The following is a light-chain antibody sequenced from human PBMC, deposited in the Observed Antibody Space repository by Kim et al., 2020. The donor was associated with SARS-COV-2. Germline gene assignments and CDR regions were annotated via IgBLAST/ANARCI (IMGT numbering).Light chain of an antibody. CDR2: GAS. Sequence: ETVMTQFPATLSVSPGERATLSCRASQSVGNSLAWYQHKPGQAPRLLIYGASTRATGIPARFSGSGSEIEFTLTISSLQAEDFAVYFCQQYKNWPPLTFGQGTKVDIK. J-gene: IGKJ2*01. CDR3: QQYKNWPPLT. V-gene: IGKV3-15*01. CDR1: QSVGNS.